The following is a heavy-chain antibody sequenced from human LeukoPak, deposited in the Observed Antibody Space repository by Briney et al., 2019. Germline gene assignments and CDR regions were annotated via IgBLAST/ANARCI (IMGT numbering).Heavy chain of an antibody. J-gene: IGHJ4*02. Sequence: SETLSLTCTVSGGSISSSSYYWGWIRQPPGKGLEWIGSIYYSGSTYYNPSLKSRVTISVDTSKNQFSLKLSSVTAADTAVYYCARHISNFFDYWGQGTLVTVSS. V-gene: IGHV4-39*01. CDR2: IYYSGST. CDR3: ARHISNFFDY. D-gene: IGHD3-3*01. CDR1: GGSISSSSYY.